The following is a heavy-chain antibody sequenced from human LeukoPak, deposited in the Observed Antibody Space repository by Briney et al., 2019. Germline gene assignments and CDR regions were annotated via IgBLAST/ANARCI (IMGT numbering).Heavy chain of an antibody. CDR1: GGSISSSSYY. D-gene: IGHD4-23*01. CDR2: IYYSGST. CDR3: ARLETVVTPSHIDY. Sequence: PSETLSLTCTVSGGSISSSSYYWGWIRQPPGKGLEWIGSIYYSGSTYYSPSLKSRVTISVDTSKNQFSLKLSSVTAADTAVYYCARLETVVTPSHIDYWGQGTLVTVSS. V-gene: IGHV4-39*01. J-gene: IGHJ4*02.